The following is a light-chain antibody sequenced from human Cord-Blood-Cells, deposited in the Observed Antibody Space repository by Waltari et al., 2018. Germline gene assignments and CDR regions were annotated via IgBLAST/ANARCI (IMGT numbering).Light chain of an antibody. CDR1: SSHFGSTT. Sequence: QSVLTQPPSASGTPGQRVTLSCSGRSSHFGSTTVNWYQQLPGTAPKRLIYSNNQRPSGVPDRFSGSKSGTSASLAISGLQSEDEADYYCAAWDDSLNGPVFGGGTKLTVL. CDR3: AAWDDSLNGPV. J-gene: IGLJ3*02. CDR2: SNN. V-gene: IGLV1-44*01.